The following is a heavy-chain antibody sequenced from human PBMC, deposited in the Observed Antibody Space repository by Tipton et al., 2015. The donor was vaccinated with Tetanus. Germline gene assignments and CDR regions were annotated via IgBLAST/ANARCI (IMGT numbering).Heavy chain of an antibody. Sequence: SLRLSCVASGFTFSNYAFNWVRQAPGKGLEWVSSVGTSASNTYYADSVKGRCTISRDNSKNTVVLHVTSLRGEDTAVYYCAKSLYGGTDYWGQGTLVTVSS. CDR1: GFTFSNYA. V-gene: IGHV3-23*01. CDR3: AKSLYGGTDY. CDR2: VGTSASNT. D-gene: IGHD2-2*02. J-gene: IGHJ4*02.